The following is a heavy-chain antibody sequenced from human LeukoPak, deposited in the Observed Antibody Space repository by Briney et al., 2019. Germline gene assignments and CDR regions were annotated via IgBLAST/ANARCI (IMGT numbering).Heavy chain of an antibody. CDR3: ARTYSSSWFFIGMDV. CDR2: IWYDGSNK. J-gene: IGHJ6*02. CDR1: GFTFSSYG. V-gene: IGHV3-33*01. Sequence: GGSLRLSCAASGFTFSSYGMHWVRQAPGKGLEWVAVIWYDGSNKYYADSVEGRFTISRDNSKNTLYLQMNSLRAEDTAVYYCARTYSSSWFFIGMDVWGQGTTVTVSS. D-gene: IGHD6-13*01.